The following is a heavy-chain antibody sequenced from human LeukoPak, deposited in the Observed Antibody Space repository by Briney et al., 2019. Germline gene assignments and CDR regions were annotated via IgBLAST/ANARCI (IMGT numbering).Heavy chain of an antibody. CDR1: GGSISSYY. Sequence: SETLSLTCTVSGGSISSYYWSRIRQPAGKGLEWIGRIYTSGSTNYNPSLKSRVTMSVDTSKNQFSLKLSSVTAADTAVYYCARAPMVRGVIISYFDYWGQGTLVTVSS. D-gene: IGHD3-10*01. J-gene: IGHJ4*02. CDR2: IYTSGST. CDR3: ARAPMVRGVIISYFDY. V-gene: IGHV4-4*07.